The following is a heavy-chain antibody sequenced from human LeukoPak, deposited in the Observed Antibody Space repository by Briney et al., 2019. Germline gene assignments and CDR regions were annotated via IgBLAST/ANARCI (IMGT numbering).Heavy chain of an antibody. CDR1: GFTFSSYA. CDR3: ARGEGVVVAATNFDY. V-gene: IGHV3-23*01. Sequence: GGSLRLSCAASGFTFSSYAMSWVRQAPGKGLEWVSGISGSGGSTYYADSVKGRFTISSDNSKNTLYLQMNSLRAEDTAVYYCARGEGVVVAATNFDYWGQGTLVTVSS. J-gene: IGHJ4*02. CDR2: ISGSGGST. D-gene: IGHD2-15*01.